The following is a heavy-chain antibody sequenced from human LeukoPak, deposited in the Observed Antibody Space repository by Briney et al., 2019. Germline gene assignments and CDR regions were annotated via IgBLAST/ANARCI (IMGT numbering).Heavy chain of an antibody. CDR1: GFTFSSYE. CDR2: ISSSGSTI. J-gene: IGHJ4*02. D-gene: IGHD1-26*01. CDR3: ARIPQKYFATDYYFDY. V-gene: IGHV3-48*03. Sequence: PGGSLRLSCAASGFTFSSYEMNWVRQAPGKGLEWVSYISSSGSTIYYADSVKGRFTISRDNAKNSLYLQMNSLRAEDTAVYYCARIPQKYFATDYYFDYWGQGTLVTVSS.